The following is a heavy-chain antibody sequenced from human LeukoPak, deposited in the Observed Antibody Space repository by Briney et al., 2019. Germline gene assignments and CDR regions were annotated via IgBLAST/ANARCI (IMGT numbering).Heavy chain of an antibody. CDR1: GFTFSSYS. CDR3: ARAYDILTGYYKRAGAFDI. Sequence: GGSLRLSCAASGFTFSSYSMNWVRQAPGKGLEWVSSISSSSAYIYYADSVKGRFTISRDNAKNSLYLQMNSLRAEDTAVYYCARAYDILTGYYKRAGAFDIWGQGTMVTVSS. CDR2: ISSSSAYI. D-gene: IGHD3-9*01. V-gene: IGHV3-21*01. J-gene: IGHJ3*02.